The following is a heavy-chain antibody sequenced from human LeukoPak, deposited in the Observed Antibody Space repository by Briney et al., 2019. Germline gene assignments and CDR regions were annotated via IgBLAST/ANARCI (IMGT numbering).Heavy chain of an antibody. CDR2: INHSGST. CDR3: ARFVVLYSSSWYYYFDY. Sequence: SETLSLTCTVSGGSISSSSYYWSWIRQPPGKGLEWIGEINHSGSTNYNPSLKSRVTISVDTSKNQFSLKLSSVTAADTAVYYCARFVVLYSSSWYYYFDYWGQGTLVTVSS. CDR1: GGSISSSSYY. D-gene: IGHD6-13*01. V-gene: IGHV4-39*07. J-gene: IGHJ4*02.